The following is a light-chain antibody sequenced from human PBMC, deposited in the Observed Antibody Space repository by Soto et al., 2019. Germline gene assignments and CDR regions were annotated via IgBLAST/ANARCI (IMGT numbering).Light chain of an antibody. CDR1: QSLLLSNGYNS. CDR3: LQARQTPYT. V-gene: IGKV2-28*01. CDR2: FGS. Sequence: DIEMTQSPLSLPVTPGEPASISCRSSQSLLLSNGYNSLDWYLQKPGQSPQLLIYFGSNRASGVSDRFSGSGSGTDFTLRISRVEAEDVGVYYCLQARQTPYTFGPGTKLEIK. J-gene: IGKJ2*01.